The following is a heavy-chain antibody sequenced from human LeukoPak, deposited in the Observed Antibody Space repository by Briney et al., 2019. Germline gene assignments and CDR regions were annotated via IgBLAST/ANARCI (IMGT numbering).Heavy chain of an antibody. CDR3: ALEYYYDSGGYYFDS. D-gene: IGHD3-22*01. Sequence: ASVKVSCKASGHTFTGYYIHWVRQAPGQGLGWMGWINPKSGGTNYEQKFQGRVTMTSDTSISTAYMELSSLRSDDTAVYYCALEYYYDSGGYYFDSWGQGTLVTVSS. J-gene: IGHJ4*02. CDR1: GHTFTGYY. CDR2: INPKSGGT. V-gene: IGHV1-2*02.